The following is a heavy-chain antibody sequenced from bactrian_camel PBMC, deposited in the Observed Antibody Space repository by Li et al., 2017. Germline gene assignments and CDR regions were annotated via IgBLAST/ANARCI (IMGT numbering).Heavy chain of an antibody. CDR2: IDDDGST. CDR3: AARAPCCSGGTCVISTLPREYES. D-gene: IGHD7*01. J-gene: IGHJ4*01. Sequence: VQLVESGGGSVRAGGSLRLSCAASGYTYNRFSGAWFRQAPGKRREGLATIDDDGSTVYVDFVKGRFTISQDNAKNTVYLQMNNLNSDDSAMYYCAARAPCCSGGTCVISTLPREYESWGQGTQVTVS. V-gene: IGHV3S1*01. CDR1: GYTYNRFS.